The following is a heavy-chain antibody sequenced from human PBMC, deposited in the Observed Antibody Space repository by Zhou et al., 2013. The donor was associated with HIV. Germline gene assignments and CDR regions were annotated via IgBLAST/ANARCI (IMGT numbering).Heavy chain of an antibody. CDR1: GYTFTTYY. J-gene: IGHJ6*02. V-gene: IGHV1-46*01. CDR3: ARGDTVMGPHGGPYFLFYGLDV. D-gene: IGHD5-18*01. CDR2: LNPSDRNT. Sequence: QVQLVQSGAEVKKPGASVKISCKASGYTFTTYYMHWVRQAPGQGLEWMGILNPSDRNTRYAQKFQGRITISTDESATTGFLELSSLTSEDTAVFYCARGDTVMGPHGGPYFLFYGLDVWGQGTTVIVSS.